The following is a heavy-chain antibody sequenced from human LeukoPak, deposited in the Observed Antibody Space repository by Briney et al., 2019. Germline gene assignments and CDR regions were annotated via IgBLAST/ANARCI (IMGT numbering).Heavy chain of an antibody. D-gene: IGHD2-21*01. CDR3: TIIPNVILFTHYFEY. Sequence: SVKVSCKASGGVFTTYAVSWVRQAPGQGLEWMGSIIPFLGTTNYAQKFQGRVTITADEPTRTAYMELTYVRSDDTAVYYCTIIPNVILFTHYFEYWGQGTLVTVSS. J-gene: IGHJ4*02. V-gene: IGHV1-69*11. CDR1: GGVFTTYA. CDR2: IIPFLGTT.